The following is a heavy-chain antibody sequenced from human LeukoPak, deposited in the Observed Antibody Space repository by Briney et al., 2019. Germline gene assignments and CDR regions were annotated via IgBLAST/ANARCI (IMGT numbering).Heavy chain of an antibody. D-gene: IGHD5-18*01. Sequence: GGSLRLSCAASGFTVSSTYMTWVRQAPGQGLEWVSVIYSGGTYYADSVKGRFTISRDNSKNTLYLQMSSLRAEDTAVYYCARDGEYSYGYGFDYWGLGTLVTVSA. CDR2: IYSGGT. J-gene: IGHJ4*02. CDR3: ARDGEYSYGYGFDY. CDR1: GFTVSSTY. V-gene: IGHV3-53*01.